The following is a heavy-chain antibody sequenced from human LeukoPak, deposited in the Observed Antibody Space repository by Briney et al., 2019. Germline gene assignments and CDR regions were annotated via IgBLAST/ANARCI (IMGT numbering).Heavy chain of an antibody. CDR3: ARAQYCSSTSCYTSEYFQH. J-gene: IGHJ1*01. CDR1: GYTFTSYG. D-gene: IGHD2-2*02. V-gene: IGHV1-18*01. Sequence: ASVKVSCKASGYTFTSYGISWVRQAPGQVLEWMGWISAYNGNTNYAQKLQGRVTMTTDTSTSTAYMELRSLRSDDTAVYYCARAQYCSSTSCYTSEYFQHWGQGTLVTVSS. CDR2: ISAYNGNT.